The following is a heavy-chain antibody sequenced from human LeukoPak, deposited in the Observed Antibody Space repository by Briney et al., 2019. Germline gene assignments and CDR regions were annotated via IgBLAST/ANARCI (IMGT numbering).Heavy chain of an antibody. CDR1: GFTFSSYW. Sequence: PGGSLRLSCAASGFTFSSYWMHWVRQAPGKGLVWVSRINSDGSSTSYADSVKGRFTISRDNAKNTLYLQMNSLRAEDTAVYYCARETKGSYYYDSSGYYSLWGQGTLVTVSS. CDR3: ARETKGSYYYDSSGYYSL. V-gene: IGHV3-74*01. D-gene: IGHD3-22*01. J-gene: IGHJ4*02. CDR2: INSDGSST.